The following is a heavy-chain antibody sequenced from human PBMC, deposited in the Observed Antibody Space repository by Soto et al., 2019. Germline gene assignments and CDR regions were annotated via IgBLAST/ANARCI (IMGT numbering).Heavy chain of an antibody. J-gene: IGHJ4*02. V-gene: IGHV1-2*04. Sequence: ASVKVSCKVSGYTLPELSMHWVRQAPGKGLEWMGWINPDSGGTNYAQKFQGWVTMTRDTSISTAYMELSRLRSDDTAVYYCARGMGDYGSGSYYKDFDYWGQGTLVTVSS. D-gene: IGHD3-10*01. CDR1: GYTLPELS. CDR3: ARGMGDYGSGSYYKDFDY. CDR2: INPDSGGT.